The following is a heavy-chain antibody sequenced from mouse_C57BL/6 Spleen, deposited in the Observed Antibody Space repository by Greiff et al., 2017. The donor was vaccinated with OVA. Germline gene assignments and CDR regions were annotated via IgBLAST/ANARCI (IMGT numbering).Heavy chain of an antibody. Sequence: QVKLQQPGAELVKPGASVKMSCKASGSTFTSYWITWVQQRPGQGLEWIGDISPGSGSTNYHEKFKSRTTLTVDTSSSTADMQLSSLTSEDSAVYYCAREDCYDAMGYWGQGTSVTVSS. V-gene: IGHV1-55*01. CDR1: GSTFTSYW. J-gene: IGHJ4*01. CDR2: ISPGSGST. CDR3: AREDCYDAMGY.